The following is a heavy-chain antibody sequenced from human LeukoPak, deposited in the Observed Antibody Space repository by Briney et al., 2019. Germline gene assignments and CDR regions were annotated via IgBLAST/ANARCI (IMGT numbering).Heavy chain of an antibody. CDR3: ARESDSSGYYWGVFGY. Sequence: ASVTVSCKASGYTFTGYYMHWVRQAPGQGLEWMGWINPNSGGTNYAQKFQGRVTMTRDTSISTAYMELSRLRSDDTAVYYCARESDSSGYYWGVFGYWGQGTLVTVSS. V-gene: IGHV1-2*02. J-gene: IGHJ4*02. D-gene: IGHD3-22*01. CDR1: GYTFTGYY. CDR2: INPNSGGT.